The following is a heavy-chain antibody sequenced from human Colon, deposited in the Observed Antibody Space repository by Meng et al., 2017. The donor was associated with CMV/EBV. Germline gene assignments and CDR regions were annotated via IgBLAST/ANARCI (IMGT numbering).Heavy chain of an antibody. CDR2: VYYTGSA. CDR1: GGSISIYY. CDR3: ARADPSLAMYYFDY. J-gene: IGHJ4*02. Sequence: SETLSLTCNVSGGSISIYYWTWIRQPPGKGLEWIGNVYYTGSARYSPSLKSRLTISVDTAKNQFSLKLSSVTVADTAIYYCARADPSLAMYYFDYWGPGMLVTVSS. V-gene: IGHV4-59*13. D-gene: IGHD3-16*01.